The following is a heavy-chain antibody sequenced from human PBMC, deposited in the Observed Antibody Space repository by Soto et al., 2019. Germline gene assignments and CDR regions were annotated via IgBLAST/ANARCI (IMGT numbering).Heavy chain of an antibody. CDR1: GGSVSSGSYY. CDR2: IYYSGST. CDR3: ARDQADTAIDWFDP. D-gene: IGHD5-18*01. V-gene: IGHV4-61*01. J-gene: IGHJ5*02. Sequence: SETLSLTCTVSGGSVSSGSYYWSWIRQPPGKGLEWIGYIYYSGSTNYNPSLKSRVTISVDTSKNQFSLKLSSVTAADTAVYYCARDQADTAIDWFDPWGQGTLVTVSS.